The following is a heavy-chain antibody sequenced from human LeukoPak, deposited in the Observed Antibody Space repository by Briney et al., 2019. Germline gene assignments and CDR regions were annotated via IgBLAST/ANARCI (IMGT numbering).Heavy chain of an antibody. CDR3: AKDQYSSGGWFDP. CDR2: ISGSGGST. CDR1: GFTFNSYA. Sequence: GGSLRLSCAASGFTFNSYAMSWVRQAPGKGLEWVSGISGSGGSTYYADSVKGRFTISRDNSKNTLCLQMNSLRAEDTAVYYCAKDQYSSGGWFDPWGQGTLVTVSS. J-gene: IGHJ5*02. V-gene: IGHV3-23*01. D-gene: IGHD6-19*01.